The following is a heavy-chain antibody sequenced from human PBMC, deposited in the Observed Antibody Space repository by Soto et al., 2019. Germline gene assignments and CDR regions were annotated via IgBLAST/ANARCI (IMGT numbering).Heavy chain of an antibody. D-gene: IGHD6-25*01. CDR3: ATATISPVSATLYHYGMDV. J-gene: IGHJ6*02. CDR2: INPTSGGT. CDR1: GYTFTSSY. Sequence: QMQLVQSGAEVKKPGASVKVSCKASGYTFTSSYIHWVRQAPGQGPEWMGIINPTSGGTSYAQNLQGRVTMTRDTSTRTVYMEMTSLRFDDTAVYYCATATISPVSATLYHYGMDVWGQGTTVTVSS. V-gene: IGHV1-46*01.